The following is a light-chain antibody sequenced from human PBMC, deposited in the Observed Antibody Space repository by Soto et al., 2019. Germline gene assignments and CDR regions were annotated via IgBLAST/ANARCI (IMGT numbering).Light chain of an antibody. CDR2: DAS. Sequence: EIVLTQSPATLSLSPGERATLSCRASQSVSTYLAWYQQKPGQAPRLLIYDASNRDTGVPARFSGSGSGTDFTLTISSLGPEDSAVYYCQQRSDWWTFGQGTQVEI. CDR1: QSVSTY. V-gene: IGKV3-11*01. J-gene: IGKJ1*01. CDR3: QQRSDWWT.